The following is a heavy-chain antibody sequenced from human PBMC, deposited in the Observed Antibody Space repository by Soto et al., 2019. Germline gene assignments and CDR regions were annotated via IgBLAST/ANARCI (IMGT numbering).Heavy chain of an antibody. CDR1: GGSISPYY. CDR2: IYYGGST. J-gene: IGHJ1*01. D-gene: IGHD3-22*01. V-gene: IGHV4-59*01. CDR3: ARLGHVYYYDSSGYREYFQH. Sequence: SETLSLTCTVSGGSISPYYWSWIRQPPGKGLEWVGYIYYGGSTNYNPSLKSRVTMSVDTSKNQFSLKLSSVTAADTAVYYCARLGHVYYYDSSGYREYFQHWGQGTLVTVSS.